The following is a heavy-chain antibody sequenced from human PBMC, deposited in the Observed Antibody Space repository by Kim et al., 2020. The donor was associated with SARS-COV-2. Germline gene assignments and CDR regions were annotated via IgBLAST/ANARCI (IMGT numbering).Heavy chain of an antibody. J-gene: IGHJ4*02. V-gene: IGHV3-43*01. CDR3: AKAFGYGPATYYFDY. CDR1: GFTFDDYT. D-gene: IGHD2-2*03. CDR2: ISWDGGST. Sequence: GGSLRLSCAASGFTFDDYTMHWVRQAPGKGLEWVSLISWDGGSTYYADSVKGRFTISRDNSKNSLYLQMNSLRTEDTALYYCAKAFGYGPATYYFDYWGQGTLVTVSS.